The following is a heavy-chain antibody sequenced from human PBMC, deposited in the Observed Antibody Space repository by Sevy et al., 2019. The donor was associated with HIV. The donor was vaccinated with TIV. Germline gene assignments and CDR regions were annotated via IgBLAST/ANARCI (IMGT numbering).Heavy chain of an antibody. CDR1: GFSFSTSV. CDR2: VSFHGGSQ. D-gene: IGHD3-22*01. J-gene: IGHJ3*02. CDR3: AKEGYSSGYAGAFNI. Sequence: QLGGSLRLSCSASGFSFSTSVMHWVRQAPGKGLEWVALVSFHGGSQYPSDSVKGRFTISRDNSKNTLYLQLNSLRPEDTGVYYCAKEGYSSGYAGAFNIWGQGTLVTVSS. V-gene: IGHV3-30*04.